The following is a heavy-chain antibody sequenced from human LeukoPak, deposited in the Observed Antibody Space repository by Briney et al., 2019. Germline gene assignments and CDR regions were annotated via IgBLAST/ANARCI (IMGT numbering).Heavy chain of an antibody. J-gene: IGHJ4*02. CDR1: GFTFSGYR. V-gene: IGHV3-74*01. Sequence: GGSLRLSCAASGFTFSGYRMHWVRQAPGKGLVWVSHINSGGSSTAYADSVKGRFTISRDNAKNTLYLQMNSLRAEDTAVYYCARFVMASGSNDYWGQGTLVTVSS. CDR2: INSGGSST. CDR3: ARFVMASGSNDY. D-gene: IGHD2/OR15-2a*01.